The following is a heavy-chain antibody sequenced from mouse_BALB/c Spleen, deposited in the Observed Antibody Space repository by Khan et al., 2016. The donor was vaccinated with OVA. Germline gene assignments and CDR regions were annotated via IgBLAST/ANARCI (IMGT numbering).Heavy chain of an antibody. J-gene: IGHJ3*01. D-gene: IGHD2-2*01. CDR2: IDPFSGGT. CDR3: TRHGFVAWFTY. CDR1: GYSFTNYY. V-gene: IGHV1S135*01. Sequence: IQLVQSGPELMKPGASVKISCKASGYSFTNYYIHWVIQSHGKSLEWIGYIDPFSGGTTHNQKFKGKATLTVDKSSSTAYIHLSNLTSEDSAVYYCTRHGFVAWFTYWGQGTLVTVSA.